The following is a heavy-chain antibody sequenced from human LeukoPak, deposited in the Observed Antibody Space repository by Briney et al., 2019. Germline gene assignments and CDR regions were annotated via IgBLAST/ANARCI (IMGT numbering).Heavy chain of an antibody. CDR2: ISSSSSYI. D-gene: IGHD5-12*01. CDR3: AKETGWLRSYYFDY. J-gene: IGHJ4*02. V-gene: IGHV3-21*04. Sequence: GGSLRLSCAASGFTFSSYSMNWVRQAPGKGLEWVSSISSSSSYIYYADSVKGRFTISRDNAKNTLYLQMSSLRAEDTAVYYCAKETGWLRSYYFDYWGQGTLVTVSS. CDR1: GFTFSSYS.